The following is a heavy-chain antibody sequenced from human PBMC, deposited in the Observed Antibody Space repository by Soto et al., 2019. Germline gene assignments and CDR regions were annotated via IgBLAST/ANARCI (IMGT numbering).Heavy chain of an antibody. CDR3: ARDVRIAVAGTDN. CDR1: GFTFSNYA. D-gene: IGHD6-19*01. J-gene: IGHJ4*02. CDR2: ISGPGGST. Sequence: EVHLLDSGGGLVQPGGSLRLSCAASGFTFSNYAMTWVRQAAGKGLEWVSSISGPGGSTYYADSVKGRFAISRDNSKNTLYLQMNSPRDEDTALYYCARDVRIAVAGTDNWGQGTLVTVSS. V-gene: IGHV3-23*01.